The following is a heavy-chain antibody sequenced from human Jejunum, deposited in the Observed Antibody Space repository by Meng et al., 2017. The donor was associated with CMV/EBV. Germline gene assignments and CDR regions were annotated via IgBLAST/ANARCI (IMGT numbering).Heavy chain of an antibody. Sequence: SGFGGSSTYISWVRQAPGKGLEWVSVSYSGGSTYSADALRGRFNSTRDNSRNTVYLQMNNLRPEDTAVYYCATGLGEDTFYTGDYWGQGTLVTVSS. CDR2: SYSGGST. D-gene: IGHD3-10*01. J-gene: IGHJ4*02. CDR3: ATGLGEDTFYTGDY. V-gene: IGHV3-53*01. CDR1: GFGGSSTY.